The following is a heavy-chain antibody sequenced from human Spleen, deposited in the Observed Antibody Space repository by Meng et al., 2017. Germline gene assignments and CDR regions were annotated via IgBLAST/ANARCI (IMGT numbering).Heavy chain of an antibody. CDR2: INHSGST. Sequence: ALPQESGPGLAKPSQTPSLTCTVSGGSSSSGDYYWSWIRQPPGEGLEWIGEINHSGSTNYNPSLESRATISVDTSQNNLSLKLSSVTAADSAVYYCARGPTTMAHDFDYWGQGTLVTVSS. V-gene: IGHV4-30-4*08. J-gene: IGHJ4*02. D-gene: IGHD4-11*01. CDR3: ARGPTTMAHDFDY. CDR1: GGSSSSGDYY.